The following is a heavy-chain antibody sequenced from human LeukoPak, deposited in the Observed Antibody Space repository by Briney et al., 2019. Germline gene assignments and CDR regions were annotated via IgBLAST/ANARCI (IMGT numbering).Heavy chain of an antibody. J-gene: IGHJ4*02. D-gene: IGHD5-12*01. CDR2: ISYTGTT. V-gene: IGHV4-39*01. Sequence: SETLSLTCGVSGDSISSSGYYWAWIRQPPGKGLEWIGSISYTGTTYYNPSLKSRLTISADTSKNQFSLKLTSATAADTAVYYCARRRIVATIDYWGQGTLVTVSS. CDR1: GDSISSSGYY. CDR3: ARRRIVATIDY.